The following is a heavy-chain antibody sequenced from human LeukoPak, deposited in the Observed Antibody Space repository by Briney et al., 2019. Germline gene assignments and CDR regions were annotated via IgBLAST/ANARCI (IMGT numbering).Heavy chain of an antibody. J-gene: IGHJ6*03. V-gene: IGHV3-7*01. CDR1: GFTFSRYW. D-gene: IGHD1-26*01. Sequence: PGGSLRLSCAASGFTFSRYWMSWARQAPGKGLEWVANINQDGSAKYYVDSVKGRFTISRDNAKNSLHLQMNTVRADDTAVYYCATGKVGPYYYYMDVWGKGTTVTVSS. CDR3: ATGKVGPYYYYMDV. CDR2: INQDGSAK.